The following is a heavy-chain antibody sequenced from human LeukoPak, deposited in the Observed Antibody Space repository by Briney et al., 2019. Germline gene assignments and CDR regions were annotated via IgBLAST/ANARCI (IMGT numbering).Heavy chain of an antibody. CDR2: LYYSGIT. D-gene: IGHD3-10*01. V-gene: IGHV4-59*01. CDR1: GGSISSYY. Sequence: SETLSLTCTVSGGSISSYYWSWIRQPPGKGLEWIGYLYYSGITNYNPSLESRVTISVDTSKNQFSLKLSSVTAADTAVYYCARDYYGSDSSSYWYFDLWGRGTLVTVSS. J-gene: IGHJ2*01. CDR3: ARDYYGSDSSSYWYFDL.